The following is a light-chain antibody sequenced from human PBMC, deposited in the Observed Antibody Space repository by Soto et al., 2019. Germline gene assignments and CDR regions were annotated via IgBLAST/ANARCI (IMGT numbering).Light chain of an antibody. J-gene: IGLJ1*01. CDR2: GKT. CDR1: STNIGAGYG. V-gene: IGLV1-40*01. CDR3: SSYTGGNTYCV. Sequence: QSVLTQPPSVSGAPGQWVSISCTGSSTNIGAGYGVPWYQQRPGTAPKLLIVGKTIRPSGVPDRFSAYTSGTAAAPAITGLQAEDEGDYYCSSYTGGNTYCVFGGGTKVTVL.